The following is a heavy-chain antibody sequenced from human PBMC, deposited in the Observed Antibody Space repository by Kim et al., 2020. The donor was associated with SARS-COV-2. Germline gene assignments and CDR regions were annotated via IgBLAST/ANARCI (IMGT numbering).Heavy chain of an antibody. CDR3: TTGYSAAWHDHY. Sequence: GGSLRLSCAASGFVFSNAWMNWVRQAPGKGLEWVGRSKRKTDGGTVDYAAPVKGRFTISRDDSKNTMYLQLDSLITEDTAVYYCTTGYSAAWHDHYWGQGTLVTVSS. CDR1: GFVFSNAW. CDR2: SKRKTDGGTV. J-gene: IGHJ4*02. V-gene: IGHV3-15*01. D-gene: IGHD5-12*01.